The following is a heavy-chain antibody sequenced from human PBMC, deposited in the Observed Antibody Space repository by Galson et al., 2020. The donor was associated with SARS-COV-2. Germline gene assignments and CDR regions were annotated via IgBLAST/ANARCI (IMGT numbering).Heavy chain of an antibody. V-gene: IGHV2-70*04. Sequence: SGPTLVKPTQTLTLTCTFSGFSLSTSGMRVSWIRQPRGKALEWLARIDWDDDKFYSTSLKTRLTISKDTSKNQVVLTMTNMDPVDTATYYCARSYYDILTGYYWTFDYWGQGTLVTVSS. J-gene: IGHJ4*02. CDR3: ARSYYDILTGYYWTFDY. CDR1: GFSLSTSGMR. D-gene: IGHD3-9*01. CDR2: IDWDDDK.